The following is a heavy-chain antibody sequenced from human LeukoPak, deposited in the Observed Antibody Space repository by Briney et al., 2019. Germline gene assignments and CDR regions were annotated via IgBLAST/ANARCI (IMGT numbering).Heavy chain of an antibody. D-gene: IGHD2-21*02. CDR3: AKGARFLVTDFDY. CDR1: GFRFSSYW. CDR2: ISGSGGST. Sequence: GGSLRLSCAASGFRFSSYWMHWVRQAPGKGLEWVSAISGSGGSTYYADSVKGRFTISRDNSKNTLYLQMNSLRAEDTAVYYCAKGARFLVTDFDYWGQGTLVTVSS. J-gene: IGHJ4*02. V-gene: IGHV3-23*01.